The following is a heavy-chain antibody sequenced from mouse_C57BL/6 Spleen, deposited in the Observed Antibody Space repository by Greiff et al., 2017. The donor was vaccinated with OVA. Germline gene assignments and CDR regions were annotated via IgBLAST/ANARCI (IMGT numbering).Heavy chain of an antibody. CDR1: GYTFTSYG. Sequence: LVESGAELARPGASVKLSCKASGYTFTSYGISWVKQRTGQGLEWIGEIYPRSGNTYYNEKFKGKATLTADKSSSTAYMELRSLTSEDSAVYFCARRGNWAFDYWGQGTTLTVSS. V-gene: IGHV1-81*01. CDR3: ARRGNWAFDY. D-gene: IGHD4-1*01. J-gene: IGHJ2*01. CDR2: IYPRSGNT.